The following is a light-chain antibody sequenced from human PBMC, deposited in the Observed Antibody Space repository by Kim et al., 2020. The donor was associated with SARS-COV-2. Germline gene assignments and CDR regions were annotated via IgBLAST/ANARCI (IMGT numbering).Light chain of an antibody. CDR3: QPYNSYSWT. CDR1: QSISSW. J-gene: IGKJ1*01. V-gene: IGKV1-5*03. CDR2: KAS. Sequence: ASVGDRVTITCRASQSISSWLAWYQQKPGKAPKLLIYKASSLESGVPSRFSGSGSGTEFTLTISSLQPDDFATYYCQPYNSYSWTFGQGTKVDIK.